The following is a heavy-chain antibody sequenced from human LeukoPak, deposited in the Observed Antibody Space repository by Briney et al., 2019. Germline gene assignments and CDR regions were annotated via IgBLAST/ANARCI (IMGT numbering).Heavy chain of an antibody. Sequence: SETLSLTCTVSGGSISSYYWSWIRQPAGKGLEWIGRIYTSGSTNYNPSLKSRVTMSVDTSKNQFSLKLSSVTAADTAVYYCAREADSSGYYYSRDDAFDIWGQGTMVTVSS. CDR3: AREADSSGYYYSRDDAFDI. CDR1: GGSISSYY. V-gene: IGHV4-4*07. D-gene: IGHD3-22*01. J-gene: IGHJ3*02. CDR2: IYTSGST.